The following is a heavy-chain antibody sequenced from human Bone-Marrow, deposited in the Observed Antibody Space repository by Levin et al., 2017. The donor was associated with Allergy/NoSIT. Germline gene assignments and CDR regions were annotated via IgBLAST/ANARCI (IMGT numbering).Heavy chain of an antibody. D-gene: IGHD7-27*01. Sequence: SETLSLTCNVSGYSISTGYFWAWIRQSPVKGLEWIGNVYHDGSTHYNPSLKSRLTISVDTSKNQFSLRLPSVTVEDTALYYCARDRYSAWGNFDFWGQGALVTVS. CDR3: ARDRYSAWGNFDF. CDR1: GYSISTGYF. V-gene: IGHV4-38-2*02. CDR2: VYHDGST. J-gene: IGHJ4*01.